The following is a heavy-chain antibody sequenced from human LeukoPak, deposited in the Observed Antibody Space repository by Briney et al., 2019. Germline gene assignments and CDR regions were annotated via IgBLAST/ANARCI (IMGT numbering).Heavy chain of an antibody. CDR3: ARRVTAIGYYYYGMDV. V-gene: IGHV1-69*04. CDR2: IIPILGIA. Sequence: ASVKVSCKASGGTFSSYAISWVRQAPGQGLEWMGRIIPILGIANYAQKLQGRVTMTTDTSTSTAYMELRSLRSDDTAVYYCARRVTAIGYYYYGMDVWGQGTTVTVSS. J-gene: IGHJ6*02. CDR1: GGTFSSYA. D-gene: IGHD2-21*02.